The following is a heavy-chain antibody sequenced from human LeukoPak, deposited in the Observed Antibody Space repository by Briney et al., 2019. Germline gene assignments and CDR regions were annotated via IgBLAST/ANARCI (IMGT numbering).Heavy chain of an antibody. CDR3: LGYCSRSSCLDAFDI. J-gene: IGHJ3*02. D-gene: IGHD2-2*01. Sequence: GGSLRLSCAASGFTFSNYGISWVRQAPGKGLEWVSAISGSGGNTYYADSVKGRFTISRDNSKNTLYLQMNSLRAEDTAVYYALGYCSRSSCLDAFDIWGQGTMVTVSS. CDR1: GFTFSNYG. V-gene: IGHV3-23*01. CDR2: ISGSGGNT.